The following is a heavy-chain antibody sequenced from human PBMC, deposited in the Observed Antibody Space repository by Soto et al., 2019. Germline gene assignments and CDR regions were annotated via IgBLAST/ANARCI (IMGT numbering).Heavy chain of an antibody. J-gene: IGHJ6*02. CDR1: GGTFSSYA. Sequence: QVQLVQSGAAVKKPGSSVKVSCKASGGTFSSYAISWVRQAPGQGLEWMGGIIPIFGTANYAQKFQGRVTITADESTSTAYMELSSLRSEDTAVYYCAVLSSGSSSNYYYGMDVWGQGTTVTVSS. CDR3: AVLSSGSSSNYYYGMDV. V-gene: IGHV1-69*01. D-gene: IGHD3-10*01. CDR2: IIPIFGTA.